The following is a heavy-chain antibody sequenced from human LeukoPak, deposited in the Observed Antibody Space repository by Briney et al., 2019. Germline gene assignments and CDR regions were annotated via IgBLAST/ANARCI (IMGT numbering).Heavy chain of an antibody. V-gene: IGHV4-39*06. CDR3: ARDRLLWFGELDY. CDR2: IYYSGST. D-gene: IGHD3-10*01. J-gene: IGHJ4*02. Sequence: PSETLSLTCTVSGGSISRSSYYWGWIRQPPGKGLEWIGSIYYSGSTYYNPSLKSRVTISVDTSKNQFPLKLSSVTAADTAVYYCARDRLLWFGELDYWGQGTLVIVSS. CDR1: GGSISRSSYY.